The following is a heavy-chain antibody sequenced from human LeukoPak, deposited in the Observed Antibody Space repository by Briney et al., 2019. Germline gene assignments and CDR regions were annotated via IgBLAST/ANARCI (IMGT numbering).Heavy chain of an antibody. CDR2: IKSKTDGGTT. V-gene: IGHV3-15*01. CDR3: AKDIVGGGDDY. Sequence: GGSLRLSCAASGFTFSNAWMSWVRQAPGKGLEWVGRIKSKTDGGTTDYAAPVKGRFTISRDNAKNSIYLQMNSLRVEDTAVYYCAKDIVGGGDDYWGQGTLVIVSS. J-gene: IGHJ4*02. CDR1: GFTFSNAW. D-gene: IGHD2-21*02.